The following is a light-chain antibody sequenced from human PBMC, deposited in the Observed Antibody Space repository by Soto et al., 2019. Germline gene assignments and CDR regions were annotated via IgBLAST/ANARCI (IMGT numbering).Light chain of an antibody. Sequence: DIQLTQSPSFLSASVGDRVTITCRASQGISSYLAWYQQKPGKAPKLLIYAASTLQSGVPSRFSGSGSGTDFTLTISSLEPEDFATYYCQQYETYSRTFGQGTKVDIK. CDR3: QQYETYSRT. CDR1: QGISSY. V-gene: IGKV1-9*01. CDR2: AAS. J-gene: IGKJ1*01.